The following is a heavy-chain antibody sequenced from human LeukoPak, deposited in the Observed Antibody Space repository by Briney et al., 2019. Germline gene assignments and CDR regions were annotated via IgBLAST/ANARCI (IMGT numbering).Heavy chain of an antibody. V-gene: IGHV4-34*01. D-gene: IGHD2-2*01. CDR2: INHSGST. Sequence: SETLSFTCAVYGGSFSGYYWSWIRQPPGKGLEWIGEINHSGSTNYNPSLKSRVTISVDTSKNQFSLKLSSVTAADTAVYYCARGLGDCSSTSCFLGTYNWFDPWGQGTLVTVSS. J-gene: IGHJ5*02. CDR3: ARGLGDCSSTSCFLGTYNWFDP. CDR1: GGSFSGYY.